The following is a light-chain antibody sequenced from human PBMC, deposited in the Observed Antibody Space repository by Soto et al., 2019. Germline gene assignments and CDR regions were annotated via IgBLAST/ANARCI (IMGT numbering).Light chain of an antibody. V-gene: IGLV2-8*01. CDR1: SSDVGGYNY. CDR3: SSYAGSSNV. J-gene: IGLJ1*01. CDR2: EVN. Sequence: QSALTQPPSASGSPGQAVAISCTGTSSDVGGYNYVSWYQQHPGQAPKLIIYEVNKRPSGVPDRFSGSKSGNTASLTVSGLQAEDEADYYCSSYAGSSNVFGTGTKVTVL.